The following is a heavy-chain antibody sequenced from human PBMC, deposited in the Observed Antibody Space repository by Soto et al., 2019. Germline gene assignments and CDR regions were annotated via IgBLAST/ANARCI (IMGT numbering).Heavy chain of an antibody. D-gene: IGHD2-2*01. J-gene: IGHJ4*02. CDR1: GGSISNYY. CDR2: INHSGST. Sequence: KPTETLSLTCTVSGGSISNYYWSWIRQPAGKGLEWIGEINHSGSTNYNPSLRSRVTLSVDRSKNQFSLTLSSVTAADTAVYYCARIEPADLGAYYFAFWGQGTLVTVSS. CDR3: ARIEPADLGAYYFAF. V-gene: IGHV4-34*01.